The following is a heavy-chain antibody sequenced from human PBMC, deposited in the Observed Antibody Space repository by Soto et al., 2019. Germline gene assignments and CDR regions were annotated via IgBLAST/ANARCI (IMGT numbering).Heavy chain of an antibody. V-gene: IGHV4-59*01. D-gene: IGHD3-22*01. CDR1: GDSIRSYY. J-gene: IGHJ4*02. Sequence: PSETLSLTCTVSGDSIRSYYWSWIRQPPGKGLEWLGYIYDSGSTNYNPSLKSRVTISVDTSKSQFSLKLSSVTAADTAVYYCARDRAYYESSGLYFDYWGQGTLVTVSS. CDR3: ARDRAYYESSGLYFDY. CDR2: IYDSGST.